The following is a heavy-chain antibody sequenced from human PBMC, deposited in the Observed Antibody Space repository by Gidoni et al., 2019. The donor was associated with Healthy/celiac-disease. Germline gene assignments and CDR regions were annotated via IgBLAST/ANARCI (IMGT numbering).Heavy chain of an antibody. CDR1: GGTFSRYA. D-gene: IGHD2-2*01. J-gene: IGHJ5*02. Sequence: QVQLVQSGAEVKKPGSSVKVSCQASGGTFSRYAISWVRQAPGQGLAWMGGIIPIFGTANYAQKFQGRVTITADESTSTAYMELSSLRSEDTAVYYCATFDIVVVPAARAGDWFDPWGQGTLVTVSS. CDR3: ATFDIVVVPAARAGDWFDP. CDR2: IIPIFGTA. V-gene: IGHV1-69*01.